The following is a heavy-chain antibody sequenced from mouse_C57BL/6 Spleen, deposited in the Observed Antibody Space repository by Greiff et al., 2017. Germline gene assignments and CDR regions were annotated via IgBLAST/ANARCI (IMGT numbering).Heavy chain of an antibody. J-gene: IGHJ4*01. CDR2: IRNKANGYTT. CDR1: GFTFTDYY. CDR3: ARLYYDYGEGDMDY. D-gene: IGHD2-4*01. Sequence: EVHLVESGGGLVQPGGSLSLSCAASGFTFTDYYMSWVRQPPGKALEWLGFIRNKANGYTTEYSASVKGRFTISRDNYQSILYLQMNALRAEDSATYYCARLYYDYGEGDMDYWGQGTSVTVSS. V-gene: IGHV7-3*01.